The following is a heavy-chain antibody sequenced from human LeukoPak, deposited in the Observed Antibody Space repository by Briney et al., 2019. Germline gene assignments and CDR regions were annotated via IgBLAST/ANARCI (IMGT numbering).Heavy chain of an antibody. Sequence: GASMKVSCKTSGYTFSTYGITWVRQAPGQGLEWMGWISGYNGNTNYAEKFQGRVTMTTDTSTRTAYMELRNLRSDDTAFYYCARDDLDCSGGTCYPDNYWGQGTLVAVSA. CDR1: GYTFSTYG. D-gene: IGHD2-15*01. CDR3: ARDDLDCSGGTCYPDNY. J-gene: IGHJ4*02. V-gene: IGHV1-18*01. CDR2: ISGYNGNT.